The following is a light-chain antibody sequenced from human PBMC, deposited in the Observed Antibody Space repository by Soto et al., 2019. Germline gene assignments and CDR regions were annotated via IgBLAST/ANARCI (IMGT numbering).Light chain of an antibody. CDR3: SSFASSKTWV. CDR2: EVT. Sequence: QSLLTQPPSASGSPGQSVTISCTGTSSDVGAYNYVSWYQQHAGKAPKLVIYEVTKRPSGVPDRFSGSKSANTASLTVSGLQAEDEADYYCSSFASSKTWVFGGGNKLTVL. J-gene: IGLJ3*02. CDR1: SSDVGAYNY. V-gene: IGLV2-8*01.